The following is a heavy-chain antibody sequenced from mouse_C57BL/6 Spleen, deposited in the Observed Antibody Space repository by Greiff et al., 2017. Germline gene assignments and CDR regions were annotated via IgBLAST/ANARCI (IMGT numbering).Heavy chain of an antibody. Sequence: QVQLQQPGAELVMPGASVKLSCKASGYTFTSYWMHWVKQRPGQGLEWIGEIDPSDSYTNYNQKFKGKSTLPVDKSSSTAYMQLSSLTSEDSADYYGAREGDDYGSSSFAYWGQGTLVTVSA. J-gene: IGHJ3*01. CDR3: AREGDDYGSSSFAY. D-gene: IGHD1-1*01. CDR2: IDPSDSYT. CDR1: GYTFTSYW. V-gene: IGHV1-69*01.